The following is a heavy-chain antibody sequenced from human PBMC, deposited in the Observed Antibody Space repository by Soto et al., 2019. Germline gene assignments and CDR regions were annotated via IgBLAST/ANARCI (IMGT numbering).Heavy chain of an antibody. CDR3: AREYCSSTSCHFYYYYYYYMDV. V-gene: IGHV3-7*01. D-gene: IGHD2-2*01. CDR2: IKQDGSEK. J-gene: IGHJ6*03. CDR1: GFTFSSYW. Sequence: GGSLRLSCAASGFTFSSYWMSWVRQAPGKGLEWVANIKQDGSEKYYVDSVKGRFTISRDNAKNSLYLQMNSLRAEDTAVYYCAREYCSSTSCHFYYYYYYYMDVWGKGTTVTVSS.